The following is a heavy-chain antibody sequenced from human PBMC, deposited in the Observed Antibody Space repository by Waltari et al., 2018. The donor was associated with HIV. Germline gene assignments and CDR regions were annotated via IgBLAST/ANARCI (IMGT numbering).Heavy chain of an antibody. Sequence: QLQLQESGPGLVKPSETLSLTCTVSGGSISSSSRHYWGWIRQPPGKRLEWIGSFYYGGKTFFNPFLGSRSTISVDTAKNQFPPEPKSVTAAKHPLELCGGISSWFHLEGGDVWGQGTTVTVSS. CDR3: GGISSWFHLEGGDV. CDR2: FYYGGKT. D-gene: IGHD3-3*01. CDR1: GGSISSSSRHY. V-gene: IGHV4-39*01. J-gene: IGHJ6*02.